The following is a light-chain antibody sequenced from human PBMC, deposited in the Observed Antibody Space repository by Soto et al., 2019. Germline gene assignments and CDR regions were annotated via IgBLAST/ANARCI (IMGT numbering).Light chain of an antibody. CDR3: QQYGSSGT. Sequence: IQMTQSPATLSVSPGERATLSCRASQTIYSNVAWYQQRPGQAPRPLIYRASARATGIPARFSGSGSGTDFTLTISRLEPEDFAVYYCQQYGSSGTFGQGTKVDI. CDR1: QTIYSN. J-gene: IGKJ1*01. V-gene: IGKV3-15*01. CDR2: RAS.